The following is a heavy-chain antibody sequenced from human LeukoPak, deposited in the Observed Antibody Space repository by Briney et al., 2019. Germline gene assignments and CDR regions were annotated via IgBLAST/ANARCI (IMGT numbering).Heavy chain of an antibody. J-gene: IGHJ5*02. V-gene: IGHV4-39*01. CDR2: IYYSGST. CDR1: GGSISSSSYY. Sequence: SETLSLTCTVSGGSISSSSYYWGWIRQPPGKGLEWIGSIYYSGSTYYNPSLKSRVTISVDTSKNQFSLRLSSVTAADTAVYYCARLKPAANWFDPWGQGTLVTVSS. D-gene: IGHD2-2*01. CDR3: ARLKPAANWFDP.